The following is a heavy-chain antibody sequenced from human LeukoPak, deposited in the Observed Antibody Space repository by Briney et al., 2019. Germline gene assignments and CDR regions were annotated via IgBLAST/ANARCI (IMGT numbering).Heavy chain of an antibody. Sequence: SETLSLTCTVSGGSISSSSYYWGWIRQPPGKGLEWIGSIYYSGSTYYNPSLKSRVTISVDTSKNQFSLKLSSVTAADTAVYYCAREGGSSSWKLYNWFDPWGQGTLVTVSS. CDR3: AREGGSSSWKLYNWFDP. J-gene: IGHJ5*02. V-gene: IGHV4-39*07. CDR1: GGSISSSSYY. CDR2: IYYSGST. D-gene: IGHD6-13*01.